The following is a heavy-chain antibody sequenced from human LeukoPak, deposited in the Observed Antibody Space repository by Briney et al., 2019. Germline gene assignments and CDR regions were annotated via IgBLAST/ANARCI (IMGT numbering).Heavy chain of an antibody. CDR3: ARALYNSGWYPDYFDS. V-gene: IGHV3-21*01. CDR2: ISSSSSYI. D-gene: IGHD6-13*01. Sequence: GGSLRLSCAASGFTFSSYSMNWVRQAPGKGLEWVSSISSSSSYIYYADSVKGRFTISRDNAKNSLFLQMSGLRAEDTAMYYCARALYNSGWYPDYFDSWGQGTLVTVSS. CDR1: GFTFSSYS. J-gene: IGHJ4*02.